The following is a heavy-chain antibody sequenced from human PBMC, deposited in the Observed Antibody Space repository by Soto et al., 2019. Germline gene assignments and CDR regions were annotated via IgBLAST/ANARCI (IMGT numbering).Heavy chain of an antibody. V-gene: IGHV6-1*01. CDR3: ARGEQYCGRIFDY. CDR1: GDRVSSYSAG. Sequence: QTLALTFAITGDRVSSYSAGCIMIRPSPSRGLKRLGRTSFWCKSCYEYAVSKRGRITIKPDTSKNQYSLQLNSVTSNDTSGDFCARGEQYCGRIFDYWGQGTLVTVS. D-gene: IGHD2-21*01. J-gene: IGHJ4*01. CDR2: TSFWCKSCY.